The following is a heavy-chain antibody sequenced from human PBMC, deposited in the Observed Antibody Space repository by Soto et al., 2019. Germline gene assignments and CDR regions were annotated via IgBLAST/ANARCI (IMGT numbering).Heavy chain of an antibody. D-gene: IGHD6-6*01. J-gene: IGHJ4*01. CDR2: IYNIGST. Sequence: PSETLSLTCTFSVGSISNNYWSCIRQPPGKGLEWIGYIYNIGSTNYNPSLKGRATMSVDTSKNQFSLTLRSVTAADTAVYFCSGGDSSHLVEYWGQGTLDIVSS. V-gene: IGHV4-59*01. CDR1: VGSISNNY. CDR3: SGGDSSHLVEY.